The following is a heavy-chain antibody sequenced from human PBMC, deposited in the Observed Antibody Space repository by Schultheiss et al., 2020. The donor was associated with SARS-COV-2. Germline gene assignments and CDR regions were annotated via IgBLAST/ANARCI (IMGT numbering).Heavy chain of an antibody. J-gene: IGHJ5*02. CDR1: GGSFSSYA. D-gene: IGHD5-12*01. CDR2: IIPIFGTA. CDR3: ARELGGYDYRWFDP. Sequence: SVKVSCKASGGSFSSYAISWVRQAPGQGLEWMGGIIPIFGTANYAQKFQGRVTITADKSTSTAYMELSSLRSEDTAVYYCARELGGYDYRWFDPWGQGTLVTVSS. V-gene: IGHV1-69*06.